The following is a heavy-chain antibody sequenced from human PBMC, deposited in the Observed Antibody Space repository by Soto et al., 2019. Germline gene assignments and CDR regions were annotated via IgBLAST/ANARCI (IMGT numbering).Heavy chain of an antibody. CDR3: ASVSI. J-gene: IGHJ4*02. V-gene: IGHV3-21*01. Sequence: XGSLRVYWAASGLYCSTYSMNWVRQAPGKGLEWVSSISSSGNYKYYADSVKGRFTISRDNAKNSLYLQMKSLRAEDTAVYYCASVSIWGQGTLVTV. CDR2: ISSSGNYK. CDR1: GLYCSTYS.